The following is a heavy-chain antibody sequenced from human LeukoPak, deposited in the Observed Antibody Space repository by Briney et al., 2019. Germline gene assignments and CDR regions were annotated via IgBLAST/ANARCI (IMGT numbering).Heavy chain of an antibody. Sequence: GGSLRLSCAASGFTFSSYAMSWVRQAPGKGLEWVSAISVSGDKTYYAGSAKGRYTISRDNSKNTLFLQMNSLRAEDTAVYYCAKLAAASEYSFTDVWGQGTTVTVSS. V-gene: IGHV3-23*01. CDR2: ISVSGDKT. D-gene: IGHD2-15*01. J-gene: IGHJ6*02. CDR1: GFTFSSYA. CDR3: AKLAAASEYSFTDV.